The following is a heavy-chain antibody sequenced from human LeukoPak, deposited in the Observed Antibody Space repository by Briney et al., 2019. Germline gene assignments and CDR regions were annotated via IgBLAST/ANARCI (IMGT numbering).Heavy chain of an antibody. J-gene: IGHJ4*02. D-gene: IGHD4/OR15-4a*01. CDR3: ARRACAYSHPYDY. CDR2: IYSGTI. V-gene: IGHV3-53*01. Sequence: GGSLRLSCTVSGFTDSSNSMRWVRPAPGKGLDWVSFIYSGTIHYSDSVKGRFTISRDSSKNTLYLQMNSLRAEDTAVYYCARRACAYSHPYDYWGQGTLVTVSS. CDR1: GFTDSSNS.